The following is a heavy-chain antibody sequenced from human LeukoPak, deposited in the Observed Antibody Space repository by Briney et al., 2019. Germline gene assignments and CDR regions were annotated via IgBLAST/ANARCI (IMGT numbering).Heavy chain of an antibody. CDR1: GFTFNTYW. CDR2: ISYDGSNK. V-gene: IGHV3-30*03. Sequence: GGSLRLSCAASGFTFNTYWMTWVRQAPGKGLEWVAVISYDGSNKYYADSVKGRFTISRDNSKNTLYLQMNSLRAEDTAVYYCARDDAADIAVAGSAWVAYYYYGMDVWGQGTTVTVSS. J-gene: IGHJ6*02. D-gene: IGHD6-19*01. CDR3: ARDDAADIAVAGSAWVAYYYYGMDV.